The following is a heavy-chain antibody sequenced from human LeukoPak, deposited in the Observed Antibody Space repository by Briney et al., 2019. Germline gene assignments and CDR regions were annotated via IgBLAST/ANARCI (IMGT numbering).Heavy chain of an antibody. CDR3: ARSTNYDSSGYYHDY. J-gene: IGHJ4*02. D-gene: IGHD3-22*01. CDR2: ISSSGSTI. V-gene: IGHV3-11*04. CDR1: GFTFSDYY. Sequence: GGSLRLSCAASGFTFSDYYMSWVRQAPGKGLEWVSYISSSGSTIYYADSVKGRFTISRDNAKNSLYLQMNSLRAEDTAVYYCARSTNYDSSGYYHDYWGQGTLITVSS.